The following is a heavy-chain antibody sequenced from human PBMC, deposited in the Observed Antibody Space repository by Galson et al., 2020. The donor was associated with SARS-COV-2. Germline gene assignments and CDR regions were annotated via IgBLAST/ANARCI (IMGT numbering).Heavy chain of an antibody. CDR1: GASIGSATYQ. V-gene: IGHV4-39*07. D-gene: IGHD3-3*02. CDR3: ARGHFWSGYRTKPRCGP. J-gene: IGHJ5*02. Sequence: SETLSLTCTVSGASIGSATYQWGWIRQPPGKGLEWIGNAYYSGITYYNPSLKSRVTISLDTSNNQFSLNLESVTAADTALYYCARGHFWSGYRTKPRCGPWGQGTLGTVSS. CDR2: AYYSGIT.